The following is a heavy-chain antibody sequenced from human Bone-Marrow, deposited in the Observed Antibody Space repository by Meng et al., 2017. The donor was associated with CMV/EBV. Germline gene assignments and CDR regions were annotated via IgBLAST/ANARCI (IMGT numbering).Heavy chain of an antibody. D-gene: IGHD1-1*01. V-gene: IGHV3-49*04. CDR1: GFTFGDYA. Sequence: GESLKISCTASGFTFGDYAMSWVRQAPGKGLEWVGFIRSKAYGGTTEYAASVKGRFTISRDDSKSIAYLQMNSLKTEDTAVYYCTRDYTGTGKYYFDYWGQGTLVTVYS. J-gene: IGHJ4*02. CDR3: TRDYTGTGKYYFDY. CDR2: IRSKAYGGTT.